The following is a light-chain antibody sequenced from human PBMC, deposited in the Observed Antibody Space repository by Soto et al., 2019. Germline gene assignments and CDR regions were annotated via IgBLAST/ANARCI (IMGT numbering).Light chain of an antibody. V-gene: IGKV1-33*01. Sequence: DIEVTQSPSSLSASVGDRVTITCRASQNISNYLNWYQQKPGKAPKLLIYDASNLETGVPSRFSGSGSGTDFTLTISSLQPEDVAIYYCQKYNSGPITFGQGTRLEI. CDR1: QNISNY. CDR3: QKYNSGPIT. J-gene: IGKJ5*01. CDR2: DAS.